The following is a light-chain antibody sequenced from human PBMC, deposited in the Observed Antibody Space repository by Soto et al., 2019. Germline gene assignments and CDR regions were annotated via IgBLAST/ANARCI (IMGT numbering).Light chain of an antibody. V-gene: IGKV1-5*03. J-gene: IGKJ1*01. CDR1: QSISSR. CDR3: QQYNSYPRT. CDR2: KAS. Sequence: DIQMTQSPSTLSASVGDRVTITCRASQSISSRLAWYQKKPGKAPKLLIYKASSLESGVPARFSGSRSGTEYTHTISSLQPDDFATYYCQQYNSYPRTFGQGTKVEIK.